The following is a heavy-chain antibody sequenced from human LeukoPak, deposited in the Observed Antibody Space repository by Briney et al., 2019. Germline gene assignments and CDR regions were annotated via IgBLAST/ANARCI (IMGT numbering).Heavy chain of an antibody. Sequence: PGGSLRLSCAASAYTFSTYWMHWVRQAPGKGLVWVSRINSDGSSTRNADSVKGRFTISRDNTKNTLYLQMNSLRAEDTAVYYCVREDSVNFPDAFDIWGQGTMVTVSS. J-gene: IGHJ3*02. D-gene: IGHD5/OR15-5a*01. V-gene: IGHV3-74*01. CDR3: VREDSVNFPDAFDI. CDR1: AYTFSTYW. CDR2: INSDGSST.